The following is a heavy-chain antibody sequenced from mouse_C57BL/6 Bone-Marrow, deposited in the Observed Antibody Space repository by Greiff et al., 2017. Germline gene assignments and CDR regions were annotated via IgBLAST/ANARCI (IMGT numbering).Heavy chain of an antibody. Sequence: VQLVESGAELMKPGASVKLSCKATGYTFTGYWIEWVKQRPGHGLEWIGEILPGSGSTNYNEKFKGKATFTADTSSNTAYMQLSSLTTEDSAIYYCARGFITTVVAHWYFDVWGTGTTVTVSS. CDR1: GYTFTGYW. CDR3: ARGFITTVVAHWYFDV. D-gene: IGHD1-1*01. CDR2: ILPGSGST. J-gene: IGHJ1*03. V-gene: IGHV1-9*01.